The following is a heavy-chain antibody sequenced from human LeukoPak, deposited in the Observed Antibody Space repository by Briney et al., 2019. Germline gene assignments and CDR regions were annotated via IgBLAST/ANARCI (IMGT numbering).Heavy chain of an antibody. CDR1: GYTFTSYD. CDR2: MNPNSGNT. Sequence: GASVKVSCKASGYTFTSYDINWVRQAAGQGLEWLGWMNPNSGNTGYAQQFQGRVTMTRNTSISTAYMELNSLKSEDTAVYYCARAGAVAGPGAFDIWGQGTMVTVSS. J-gene: IGHJ3*02. CDR3: ARAGAVAGPGAFDI. V-gene: IGHV1-8*01. D-gene: IGHD6-19*01.